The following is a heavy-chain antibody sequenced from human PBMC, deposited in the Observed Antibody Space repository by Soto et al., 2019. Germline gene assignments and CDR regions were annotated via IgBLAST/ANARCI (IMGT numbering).Heavy chain of an antibody. D-gene: IGHD1-1*01. CDR1: GYTFTRYD. V-gene: IGHV1-8*01. CDR3: ARRAETNGWNGFGADKYYFDF. J-gene: IGHJ4*02. Sequence: QVQLVQSGAEVRKPGASVKVSCEASGYTFTRYDIYWVRQATGQGLEWMGWMNPNTGNSGYAQTFQGKVTMTSDTSISTAHMELSSLRSEDTAVYYCARRAETNGWNGFGADKYYFDFWGQGTLVTVSS. CDR2: MNPNTGNS.